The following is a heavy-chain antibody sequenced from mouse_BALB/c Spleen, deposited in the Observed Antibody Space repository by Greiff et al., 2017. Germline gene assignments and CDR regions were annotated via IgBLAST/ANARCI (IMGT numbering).Heavy chain of an antibody. J-gene: IGHJ2*01. CDR1: GFNIKDYY. D-gene: IGHD2-4*01. CDR2: IDPENGNT. CDR3: ARGDYDRVFDY. Sequence: DVQLQESGAELVRPGALVKLSCKASGFNIKDYYMHWVKQRPEQGLEWIGWIDPENGNTIYDPKFQGKASITADTSSNTAYLQLSSLTSEDTAVYYCARGDYDRVFDYWGQGTTLTVSS. V-gene: IGHV14-1*02.